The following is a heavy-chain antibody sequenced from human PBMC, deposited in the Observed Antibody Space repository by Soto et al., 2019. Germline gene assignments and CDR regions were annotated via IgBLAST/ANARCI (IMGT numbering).Heavy chain of an antibody. Sequence: GGSLRLSCAASGFTFSSYAMSWVRQAPGKGLEWVSAISGSGGSTYYADSVKGRFTISRDNSKNTLYLQMNSLRAEDTAVYYCAKEGGRDTAMVASFGYWGQGTLVTVSS. CDR3: AKEGGRDTAMVASFGY. J-gene: IGHJ4*02. V-gene: IGHV3-23*01. CDR2: ISGSGGST. D-gene: IGHD5-18*01. CDR1: GFTFSSYA.